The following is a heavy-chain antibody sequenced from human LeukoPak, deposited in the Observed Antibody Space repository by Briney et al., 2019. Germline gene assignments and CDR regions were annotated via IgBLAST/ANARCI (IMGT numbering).Heavy chain of an antibody. CDR2: MNPNSGNT. J-gene: IGHJ4*02. CDR1: GYTFTSYY. Sequence: ASVKVSCKASGYTFTSYYMHWVRQAPGQGLEWMGWMNPNSGNTGYAQKFQGRVTMTRNTSIGTAYMELSSLRSEDTAVYYCARGYSSGWYWFDYWGQRTLVTVSS. V-gene: IGHV1-8*02. D-gene: IGHD6-19*01. CDR3: ARGYSSGWYWFDY.